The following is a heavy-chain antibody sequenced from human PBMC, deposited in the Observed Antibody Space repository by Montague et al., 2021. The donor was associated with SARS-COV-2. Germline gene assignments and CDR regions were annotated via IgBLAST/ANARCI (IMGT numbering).Heavy chain of an antibody. Sequence: SETLSLTCTVSGGSISSYYWSWIRQPPGKGLEWIGYIYYSGSTNXXPSLKSRVTISVDTSKNQFSLKLSSVTAADTAVYYCARVVSGSYYNGWFDPWGQGTLVTVSS. CDR1: GGSISSYY. CDR2: IYYSGST. D-gene: IGHD3-10*01. CDR3: ARVVSGSYYNGWFDP. V-gene: IGHV4-59*01. J-gene: IGHJ5*02.